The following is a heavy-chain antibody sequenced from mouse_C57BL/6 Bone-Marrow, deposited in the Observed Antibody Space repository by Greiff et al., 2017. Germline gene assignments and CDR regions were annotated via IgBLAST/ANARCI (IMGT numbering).Heavy chain of an antibody. V-gene: IGHV3-8*01. Sequence: EVKRVESGPGLAKPSQTLSLTCSVTGYSITSDYWNWIRKFPGNKLEYMGYISYSGSTYYNPSLKSRISITRDTSKNQYYLQLNSVTTEDTATYYCARSRDYGYWYFDVWGTGTTVTVSS. D-gene: IGHD2-4*01. CDR2: ISYSGST. CDR3: ARSRDYGYWYFDV. CDR1: GYSITSDY. J-gene: IGHJ1*03.